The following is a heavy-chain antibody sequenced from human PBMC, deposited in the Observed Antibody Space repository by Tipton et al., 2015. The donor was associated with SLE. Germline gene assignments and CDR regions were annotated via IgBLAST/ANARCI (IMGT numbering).Heavy chain of an antibody. V-gene: IGHV3-33*01. D-gene: IGHD4-11*01. CDR2: IWYDGSNK. J-gene: IGHJ4*02. CDR3: ARTVSSVFDY. Sequence: SGFTFSSYGMHWVRQAPGKRLEWVAVIWYDGSNKYYADSVKGRFTISRDNSKNTLYLQMNSLRAEDTAVYYCARTVSSVFDYWGQGTLVTVSS. CDR1: GFTFSSYG.